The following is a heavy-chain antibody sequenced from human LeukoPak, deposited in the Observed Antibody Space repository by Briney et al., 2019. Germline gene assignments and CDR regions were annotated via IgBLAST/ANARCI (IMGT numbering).Heavy chain of an antibody. J-gene: IGHJ4*02. V-gene: IGHV4-59*08. CDR3: ARHGGGYGSGDYYFDY. CDR1: GGSISSYY. CDR2: IYYSGST. Sequence: SETLSLTCTVSGGSISSYYWSWIRQPPGKGLEWIGYIYYSGSTNYNPSLKSRVTISVDTSKNQFSLKLSSVTAADTAVYYCARHGGGYGSGDYYFDYWGQGTLVTVSS. D-gene: IGHD3-10*01.